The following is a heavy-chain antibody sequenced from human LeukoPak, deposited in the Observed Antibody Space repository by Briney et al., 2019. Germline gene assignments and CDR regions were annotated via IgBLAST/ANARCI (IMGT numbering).Heavy chain of an antibody. Sequence: SETLSLTCTVSGGSISSYYWSWIRQPPGKGLEWIGYIYNSGSTNYNPSLKSRVTISVDTSKNQFSLKLSSVTAADTAVYYCARGYYYGSNGMDVWGQGTTVTVSS. CDR1: GGSISSYY. J-gene: IGHJ6*02. D-gene: IGHD3-10*01. CDR2: IYNSGST. CDR3: ARGYYYGSNGMDV. V-gene: IGHV4-59*01.